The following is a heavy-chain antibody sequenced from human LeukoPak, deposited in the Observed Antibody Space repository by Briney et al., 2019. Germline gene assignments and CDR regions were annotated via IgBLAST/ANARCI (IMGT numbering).Heavy chain of an antibody. Sequence: GGSLRLSCAASRFAFSNFVMSWARQAPGKGLEWVSAIGTNGVTTIYADSVKGRFTISRDNSKNTLYLQMNSLRAEDTAVYYCGQLERHVSWGQGTMVTVSS. CDR1: RFAFSNFV. J-gene: IGHJ3*01. V-gene: IGHV3-23*01. CDR3: GQLERHVS. CDR2: IGTNGVTT. D-gene: IGHD1-1*01.